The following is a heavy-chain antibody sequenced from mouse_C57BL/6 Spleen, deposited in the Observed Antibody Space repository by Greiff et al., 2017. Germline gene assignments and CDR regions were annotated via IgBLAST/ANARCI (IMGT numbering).Heavy chain of an antibody. J-gene: IGHJ1*03. V-gene: IGHV1-80*01. CDR2: IYPGDGDT. CDR1: GYAFSSYW. D-gene: IGHD1-3*01. CDR3: ARSESNWYFDV. Sequence: QVQLQQSGAELVKPGASVKISCKASGYAFSSYWMNWVKQRPGKGLKWIGQIYPGDGDTNYNGKFKGKATLTADKSSSTAYMQLSSLTSEDSAVYFCARSESNWYFDVWGTGTTVTVSS.